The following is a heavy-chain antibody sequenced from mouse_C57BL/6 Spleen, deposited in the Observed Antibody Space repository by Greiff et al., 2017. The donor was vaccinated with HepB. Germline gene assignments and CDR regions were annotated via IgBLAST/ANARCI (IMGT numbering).Heavy chain of an antibody. J-gene: IGHJ3*01. CDR3: ARADYDDFAY. CDR1: GYTFTSYW. D-gene: IGHD2-4*01. V-gene: IGHV1-52*01. CDR2: IDPSDSET. Sequence: QVQLQQPGAELVRPGSSVKLSCKASGYTFTSYWMHWVKQRPIQGLEWIGNIDPSDSETHYNQKFKDKATFTVDKSSSTSYMQLSSLTSEDSAVYYCARADYDDFAYWGQGTLVTVSA.